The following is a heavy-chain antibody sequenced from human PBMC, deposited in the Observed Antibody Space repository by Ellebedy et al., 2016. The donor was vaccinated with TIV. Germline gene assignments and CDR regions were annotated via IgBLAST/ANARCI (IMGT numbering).Heavy chain of an antibody. V-gene: IGHV3-7*01. Sequence: GESLKISCAASGFTFSSYWMSWVRQAPEKGLEWVANIKQDGSEKYYVDSVKGRFTISRDNAKNSLYLQMNSLRAEDTAVYYCARDKRAWGTNWFDPWGQGTLVTVSS. D-gene: IGHD3-16*01. CDR1: GFTFSSYW. J-gene: IGHJ5*02. CDR2: IKQDGSEK. CDR3: ARDKRAWGTNWFDP.